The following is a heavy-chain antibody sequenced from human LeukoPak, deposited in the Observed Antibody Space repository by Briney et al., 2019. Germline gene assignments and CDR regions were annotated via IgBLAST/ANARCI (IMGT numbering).Heavy chain of an antibody. D-gene: IGHD3-22*01. CDR1: GFTFSIYS. J-gene: IGHJ2*01. CDR2: ISSSSSYI. CDR3: AKDGYYDSSAYYYVRYFDL. Sequence: PGGSLRLSCAASGFTFSIYSMNWVRQAPGKGLEWVSSISSSSSYIYYADSVKGRFTISRDNSKNTLYLQMNSLRAEDTAVYYCAKDGYYDSSAYYYVRYFDLWGRGTLVTVSS. V-gene: IGHV3-21*04.